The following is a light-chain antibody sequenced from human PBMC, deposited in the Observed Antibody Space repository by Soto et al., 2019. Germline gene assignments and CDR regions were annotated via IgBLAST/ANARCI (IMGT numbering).Light chain of an antibody. V-gene: IGKV1-8*01. Sequence: AIRMTQSPSSLSASTGDRVTITCRASQGISSYLAWYQQKPGKAPKLLIYAASTLQSGVPSMFSGSGSGTDFTLIISCLQSEDGSTYYCEQYYSYHWTFGPGTKVDIK. CDR3: EQYYSYHWT. J-gene: IGKJ3*01. CDR1: QGISSY. CDR2: AAS.